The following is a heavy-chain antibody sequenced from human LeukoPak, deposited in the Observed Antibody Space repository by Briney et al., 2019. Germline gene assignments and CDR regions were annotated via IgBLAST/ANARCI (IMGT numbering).Heavy chain of an antibody. Sequence: SETLSLTCTVSGYSISSGYYWGWVRQPPGKGLEWIGSIYHSGSTYYNPSLKSRVTISLDTSKNQFSLNLSSVTAADTAVYYCARGLLGVVIPYYFDYWGQGTLVTVSS. D-gene: IGHD3-3*01. V-gene: IGHV4-38-2*02. CDR3: ARGLLGVVIPYYFDY. CDR2: IYHSGST. CDR1: GYSISSGYY. J-gene: IGHJ4*02.